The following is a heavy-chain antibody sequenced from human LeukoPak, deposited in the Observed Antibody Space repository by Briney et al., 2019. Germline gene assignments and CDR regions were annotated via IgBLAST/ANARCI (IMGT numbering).Heavy chain of an antibody. CDR2: IYHSGST. CDR3: ARHGYSYTGGWFDP. Sequence: SETLSLTCAVSGGSISSGGYSWSWIRQPPGKGLEWIGYIYHSGSTYYNPSLKSRVTISVDTSKNQFSLKLSSVTAADTAVYYCARHGYSYTGGWFDPWGQGTLVTVSS. D-gene: IGHD5-18*01. CDR1: GGSISSGGYS. J-gene: IGHJ5*02. V-gene: IGHV4-30-2*03.